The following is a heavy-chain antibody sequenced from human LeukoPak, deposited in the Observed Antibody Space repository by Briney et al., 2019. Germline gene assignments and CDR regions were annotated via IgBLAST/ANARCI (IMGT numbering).Heavy chain of an antibody. CDR2: IYYSGST. CDR3: ARHSEYYSGSGSASGYFDY. Sequence: SETLSLTCTVSGGSISSISYYWGWIRQPPGKGLEWIGTIYYSGSTYHSPSLKSRVTISGDTSKNQISLKLSSVTAADTAVYYCARHSEYYSGSGSASGYFDYWGQGTLVIVX. J-gene: IGHJ4*02. D-gene: IGHD3-10*01. CDR1: GGSISSISYY. V-gene: IGHV4-39*01.